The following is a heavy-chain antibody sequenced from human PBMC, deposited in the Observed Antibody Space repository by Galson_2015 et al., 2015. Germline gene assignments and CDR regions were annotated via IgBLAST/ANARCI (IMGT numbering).Heavy chain of an antibody. CDR3: ARDANRGGEFDY. D-gene: IGHD1-14*01. CDR1: GFTFRNYR. CDR2: IKYDGSQT. J-gene: IGHJ4*02. Sequence: SLRLSCAASGFTFRNYRMVWVRQTPGKGLQWVAKIKYDGSQTFYVDSVKGRFTISRDNAENSLDLQMNSLRADDTAVYYCARDANRGGEFDYWGQGALVTVSS. V-gene: IGHV3-7*03.